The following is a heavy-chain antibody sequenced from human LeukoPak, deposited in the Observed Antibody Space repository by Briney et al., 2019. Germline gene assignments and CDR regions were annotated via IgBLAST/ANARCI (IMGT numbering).Heavy chain of an antibody. CDR3: AKDHSSGWPDCFDY. V-gene: IGHV3-23*01. D-gene: IGHD6-19*01. Sequence: GGSLRLSCAASGFTFSSFGMSWVRQAPGKGLEWVSTISGNGGSTYYADSVKGRFTISRDNSKNTLYLQMNSLRAEDTAVYYCAKDHSSGWPDCFDYWGQGALVTVSS. CDR2: ISGNGGST. J-gene: IGHJ4*02. CDR1: GFTFSSFG.